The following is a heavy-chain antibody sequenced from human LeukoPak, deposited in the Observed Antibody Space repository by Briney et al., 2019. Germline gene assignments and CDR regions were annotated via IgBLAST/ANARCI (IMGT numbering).Heavy chain of an antibody. Sequence: SETLSLTCAVSGYPISSGYYWGWIRQPPGKGLEWIGSIYHSGSTYYNPSLKSRVTISVDTSKNQFSLKLSSVTAADTVVYYCARTGCPSHCSGGRLNWSDPWGQGTLVTVSS. D-gene: IGHD2-15*01. J-gene: IGHJ5*02. CDR1: GYPISSGYY. CDR2: IYHSGST. V-gene: IGHV4-38-2*01. CDR3: ARTGCPSHCSGGRLNWSDP.